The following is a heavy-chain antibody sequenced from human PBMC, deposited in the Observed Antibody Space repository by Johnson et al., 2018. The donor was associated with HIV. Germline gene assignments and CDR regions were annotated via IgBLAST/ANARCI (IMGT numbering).Heavy chain of an antibody. V-gene: IGHV3-30*04. CDR1: GFAFSSYA. J-gene: IGHJ3*02. CDR2: ISYDGRDA. Sequence: QVQLVESGGGVVQPGTSLRLSCTASGFAFSSYALHWVRQAPGKGLEWVAVISYDGRDAYYADSVKGRFTSSRDNSKNTLYLQMNSLRAEDTAVYYCARAYMSSGSYYDAFDIWGQGTMVIVSS. D-gene: IGHD1-26*01. CDR3: ARAYMSSGSYYDAFDI.